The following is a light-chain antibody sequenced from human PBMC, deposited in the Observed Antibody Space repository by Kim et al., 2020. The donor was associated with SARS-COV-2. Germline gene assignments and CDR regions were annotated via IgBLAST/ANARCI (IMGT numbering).Light chain of an antibody. Sequence: QSITISCTGTSMDVGSYNLVSWYQQHPGKAPKLMIYEVSKRPSGVSNRFSGSKSGNTASLTISGLQAEDEADYYCCSYAGSSTHVVFGGGTQLTVL. CDR2: EVS. J-gene: IGLJ2*01. CDR3: CSYAGSSTHVV. V-gene: IGLV2-23*02. CDR1: SMDVGSYNL.